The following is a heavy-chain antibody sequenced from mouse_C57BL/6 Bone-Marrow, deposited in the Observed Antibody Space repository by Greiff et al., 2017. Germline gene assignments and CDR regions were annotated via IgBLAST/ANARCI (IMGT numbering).Heavy chain of an antibody. V-gene: IGHV1-69*01. D-gene: IGHD1-1*01. CDR2: IDPSDSYT. CDR1: GYTFTSYW. Sequence: QVQLQQPGAELVMPGASVKLSCKASGYTFTSYWMHWVKQRPGQGLEWIGEIDPSDSYTNYNQKFKGNSTLTVDKSSSTAYLQLSSLASEDSAVYDCARTTVVATRDWYFDVWGTGTTVTVSS. J-gene: IGHJ1*03. CDR3: ARTTVVATRDWYFDV.